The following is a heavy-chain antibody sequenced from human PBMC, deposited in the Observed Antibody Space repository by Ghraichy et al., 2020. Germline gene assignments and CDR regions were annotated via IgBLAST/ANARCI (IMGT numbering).Heavy chain of an antibody. CDR2: ISYDGSNK. V-gene: IGHV3-30-3*01. Sequence: IISYDGSNKYYADSVKGRFTISRDNSKNTLYLQMNSLRAEDTAVYYCARDRGGSGWPETYYYYGM. J-gene: IGHJ6*01. CDR3: ARDRGGSGWPETYYYYGM. D-gene: IGHD6-19*01.